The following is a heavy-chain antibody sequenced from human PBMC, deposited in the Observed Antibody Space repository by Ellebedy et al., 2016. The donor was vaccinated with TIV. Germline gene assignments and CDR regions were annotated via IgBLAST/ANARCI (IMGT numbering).Heavy chain of an antibody. CDR3: AKDGLGHCSGGSCYPI. D-gene: IGHD2-15*01. J-gene: IGHJ3*02. Sequence: GESLKISXAASGFTFNTYSMNWVRQAPGKGLEWVAFIRSSINSISYADSVKGRFTISRDNSRKTLYLQMNSLRAGDTAVYFCAKDGLGHCSGGSCYPIWGPGTRVTVSS. V-gene: IGHV3-48*01. CDR1: GFTFNTYS. CDR2: IRSSINSI.